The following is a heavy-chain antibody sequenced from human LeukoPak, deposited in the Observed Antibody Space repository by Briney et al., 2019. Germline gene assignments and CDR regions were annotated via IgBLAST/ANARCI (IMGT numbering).Heavy chain of an antibody. Sequence: GGSLRLSCAASGFTFSNHGMNWVRQAPGKGLEWVANIKQDGSERYYVDSVKGRFTISRDNAKNTLYLQMNSLRAEGTAVYYCARDGLDVDTAMESNVVYWGQGTLVTVSS. V-gene: IGHV3-7*01. CDR1: GFTFSNHG. CDR3: ARDGLDVDTAMESNVVY. J-gene: IGHJ4*02. D-gene: IGHD5-18*01. CDR2: IKQDGSER.